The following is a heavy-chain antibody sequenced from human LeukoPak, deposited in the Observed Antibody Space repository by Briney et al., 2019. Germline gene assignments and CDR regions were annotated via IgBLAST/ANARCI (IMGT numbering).Heavy chain of an antibody. J-gene: IGHJ4*02. V-gene: IGHV1-69*06. D-gene: IGHD3-22*01. CDR1: GCTFSSYA. Sequence: GASVKVSCKSSGCTFSSYAISWVRQAPGQGLEWMGGIIPIFGTANYAQKFQGRVTITADKSTSTAYMELSSLRSEDTAVYYCATTLYYDSSGYYYGSLGPDYWGQGALVTVSS. CDR2: IIPIFGTA. CDR3: ATTLYYDSSGYYYGSLGPDY.